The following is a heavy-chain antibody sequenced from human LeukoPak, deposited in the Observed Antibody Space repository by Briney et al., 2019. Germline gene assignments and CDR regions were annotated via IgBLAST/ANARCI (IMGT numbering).Heavy chain of an antibody. J-gene: IGHJ4*02. D-gene: IGHD3-22*01. CDR1: GYTFTSYG. Sequence: ASVKVSCKASGYTFTSYGISWVRQAPGQGLEWMGWISAYNGNTNYAQKLQGRVTMTTDTSTSTAYMELSSLRSEDTAVYYCATGLDYYDSSGIDYWGQGTLVTVSS. CDR2: ISAYNGNT. V-gene: IGHV1-18*01. CDR3: ATGLDYYDSSGIDY.